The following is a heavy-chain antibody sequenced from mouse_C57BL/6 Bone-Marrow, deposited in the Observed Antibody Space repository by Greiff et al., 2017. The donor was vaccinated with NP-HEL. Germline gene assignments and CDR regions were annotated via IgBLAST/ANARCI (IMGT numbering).Heavy chain of an antibody. V-gene: IGHV7-3*01. D-gene: IGHD2-4*01. CDR2: IRNKANGYTT. J-gene: IGHJ4*01. CDR3: ARSIYNDYADEPFYAMDY. Sequence: EAKLMESGGGLVQPGGSLSLSCAASGFTFTDYYMSWVRQPPGKALEWLVFIRNKANGYTTEYSASVKGRFTISRDNSQSILYLQRNALRAEDSATYCCARSIYNDYADEPFYAMDYWGQGTSVTVSS. CDR1: GFTFTDYY.